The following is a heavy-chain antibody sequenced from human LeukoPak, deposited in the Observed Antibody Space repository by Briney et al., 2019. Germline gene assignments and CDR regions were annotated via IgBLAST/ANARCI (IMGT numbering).Heavy chain of an antibody. CDR2: IRGTGGST. CDR1: GFTFSNYA. Sequence: PGGSLRLSCAASGFTFSNYAMSWVRQAPGKGLEWVSAIRGTGGSTHYAESVKGRFTISRDNSKNTLYLQMNSLRAEDTAVYYCARINSGYGTGRYGGDGYWGQGTLVTVSS. CDR3: ARINSGYGTGRYGGDGY. D-gene: IGHD6-19*01. V-gene: IGHV3-23*01. J-gene: IGHJ4*02.